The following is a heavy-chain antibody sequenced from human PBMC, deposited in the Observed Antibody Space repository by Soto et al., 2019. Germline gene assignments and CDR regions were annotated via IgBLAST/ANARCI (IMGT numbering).Heavy chain of an antibody. J-gene: IGHJ4*02. CDR3: AWSIVVVTALDY. CDR2: INAGNGNT. CDR1: GYTFTSYA. V-gene: IGHV1-3*05. D-gene: IGHD2-21*02. Sequence: QVQLVQSGAEEKKPGASVKVSCKASGYTFTSYAMHWVRQAPGQRLEWMGWINAGNGNTKYSQRFQGRVTITRDTSASTAYMELSSLRSEDTAVYYCAWSIVVVTALDYWGQGTLVTFSS.